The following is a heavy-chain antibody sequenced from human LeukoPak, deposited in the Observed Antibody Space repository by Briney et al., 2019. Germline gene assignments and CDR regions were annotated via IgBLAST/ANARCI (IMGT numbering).Heavy chain of an antibody. CDR1: GFTFSSYS. CDR3: ASDTHYYSSGSRAFDI. CDR2: ISFSGATI. Sequence: GGSLKLSCEASGFTFSSYSMNWVRQAPGKGLEWVSYISFSGATIHYADSVKGRFTVSRDNAKNSLYLQMNSLRAEDTALYFCASDTHYYSSGSRAFDIWGQGTMVTVSS. J-gene: IGHJ3*02. V-gene: IGHV3-48*01. D-gene: IGHD3-10*01.